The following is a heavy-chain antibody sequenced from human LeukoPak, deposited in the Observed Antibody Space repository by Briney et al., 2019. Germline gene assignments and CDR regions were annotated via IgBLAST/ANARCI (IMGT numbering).Heavy chain of an antibody. D-gene: IGHD3-9*01. CDR3: ATTPHAKIRYLGWFDP. Sequence: SETLSLTCTVSGGSTSSSTYYWGWIRQPPGKGLEWIGNIYYSGSTYYNPSLKSRVTISVDTSKNQFSLKLSSVTAADTAVYYCATTPHAKIRYLGWFDPWGQGTLVTVSS. CDR2: IYYSGST. J-gene: IGHJ5*02. V-gene: IGHV4-39*01. CDR1: GGSTSSSTYY.